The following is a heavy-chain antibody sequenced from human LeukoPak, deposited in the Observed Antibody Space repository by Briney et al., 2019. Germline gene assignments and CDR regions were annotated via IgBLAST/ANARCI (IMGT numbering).Heavy chain of an antibody. V-gene: IGHV3-64D*06. D-gene: IGHD3-10*01. J-gene: IGHJ4*02. CDR1: EFTFISYA. Sequence: SGGSLRLSCSASEFTFISYAMHWVRQAPGKGLVYVFSISSNGGSTYYADSVKGRFTISRDNSKNTLYLQMSSLRTEDTAVYYCVKDKGGYYYGSGSYYTDWGQGTLVTVSS. CDR2: ISSNGGST. CDR3: VKDKGGYYYGSGSYYTD.